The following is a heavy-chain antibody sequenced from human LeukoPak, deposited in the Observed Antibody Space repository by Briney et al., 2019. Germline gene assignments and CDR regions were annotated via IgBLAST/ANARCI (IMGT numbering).Heavy chain of an antibody. D-gene: IGHD6-6*01. Sequence: GESLKISCKGSGYSFTSYWIGWVRQMPGKGLEWMGIIYPGDSDTRYSPSFQGQVTISADKSISTAYLQWSSLKASDTAMYYCARPLIAARPTGDYYFDYWGQGTLVTVSS. CDR3: ARPLIAARPTGDYYFDY. J-gene: IGHJ4*02. V-gene: IGHV5-51*01. CDR2: IYPGDSDT. CDR1: GYSFTSYW.